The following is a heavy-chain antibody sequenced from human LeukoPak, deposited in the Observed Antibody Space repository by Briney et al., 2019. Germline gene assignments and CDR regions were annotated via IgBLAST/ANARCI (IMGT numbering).Heavy chain of an antibody. CDR1: GFSFSSYN. D-gene: IGHD3-10*01. CDR3: ARGDGRITMVRGVIPDY. CDR2: ITTSSTYT. Sequence: RGSLRLSCEASGFSFSSYNMDWVRQTPGKGLEWISSITTSSTYTFYADSVKGRFTISRDNARNSLYLQMNSLRAEDTAVYYCARGDGRITMVRGVIPDYWGQGTLVTVSS. J-gene: IGHJ4*02. V-gene: IGHV3-21*01.